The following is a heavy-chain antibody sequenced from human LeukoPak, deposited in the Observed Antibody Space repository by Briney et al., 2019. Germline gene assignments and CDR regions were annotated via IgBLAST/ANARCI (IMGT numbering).Heavy chain of an antibody. CDR2: INHSVVT. D-gene: IGHD6-6*01. CDR3: PRGGIAARHTWFAP. J-gene: IGHJ5*02. CDR1: GGSFSGYY. V-gene: IGHV4-34*01. Sequence: PSETLSLTCAVYGGSFSGYYWSWIRQPPGKGLEWMGEINHSVVTNYNPSLKSRVSISVDTSKTQFSRKRSSIASADTALYYIPRGGIAARHTWFAPWGQGSLVTVSS.